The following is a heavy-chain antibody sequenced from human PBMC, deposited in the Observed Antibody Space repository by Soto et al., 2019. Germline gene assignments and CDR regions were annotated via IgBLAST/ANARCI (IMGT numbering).Heavy chain of an antibody. J-gene: IGHJ6*02. D-gene: IGHD6-6*01. V-gene: IGHV1-3*01. Sequence: KFQGRVTITRDTSASTAYMELSSLRSEDTDVYYCARDGAARPRGYYYYGMDVWGQGTTVTVSS. CDR3: ARDGAARPRGYYYYGMDV.